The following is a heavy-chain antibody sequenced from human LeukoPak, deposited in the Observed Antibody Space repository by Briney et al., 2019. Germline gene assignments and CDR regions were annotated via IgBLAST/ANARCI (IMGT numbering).Heavy chain of an antibody. CDR3: AGLMTVADIDY. CDR1: GFNLGRFW. CDR2: IRQDGTEK. D-gene: IGHD6-19*01. V-gene: IGHV3-7*01. Sequence: GGSLRLSCXASGFNLGRFWMSWVRQAPGKRPEWVATIRQDGTEKFYVDSVKGRFSISRDNARNSMYLQMNSLRADDTAVYYCAGLMTVADIDYWGQGTLVTVSS. J-gene: IGHJ4*02.